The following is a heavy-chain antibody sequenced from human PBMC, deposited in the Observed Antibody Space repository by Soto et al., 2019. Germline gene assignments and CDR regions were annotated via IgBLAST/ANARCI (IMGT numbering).Heavy chain of an antibody. Sequence: QVQLQQWGAGLLKPSETLSLTCAVYGGSFSGYYWTWIRQPPGTGLEWIGEINHSGSTNYNPSLTSRVTISVDTSKNQFSLKLTSVTAADTAVYYCARDKITGLFEYWGQGTLVTVSS. CDR3: ARDKITGLFEY. D-gene: IGHD2-8*02. CDR2: INHSGST. CDR1: GGSFSGYY. J-gene: IGHJ4*02. V-gene: IGHV4-34*01.